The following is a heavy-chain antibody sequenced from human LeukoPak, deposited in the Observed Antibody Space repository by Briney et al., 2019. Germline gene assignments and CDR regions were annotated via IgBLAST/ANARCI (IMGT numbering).Heavy chain of an antibody. J-gene: IGHJ4*02. CDR1: GGSISSSSYY. V-gene: IGHV4-31*03. CDR2: IYYSGST. CDR3: AGDYGDYGVDY. Sequence: PSETLSLTCTVSGGSISSSSYYWGWIRQPPGKGLEWIGYIYYSGSTYYNPSLKSRVTISVDTSKNQFSLKLSSVTAADTAVYYCAGDYGDYGVDYWGQGTLVTVSS. D-gene: IGHD4-17*01.